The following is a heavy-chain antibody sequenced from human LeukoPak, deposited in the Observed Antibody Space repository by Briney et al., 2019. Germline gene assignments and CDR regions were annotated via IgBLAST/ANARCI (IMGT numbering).Heavy chain of an antibody. CDR2: IYHSGST. Sequence: SETLSLTCTVSGGSISSSSYYWGWIRQPPGKGLEWIGSIYHSGSTYYNPSLKSRVTISVDTSKNQFSLKLSSVTAADTAVYYCARFRDSYGYRYYMDVWGKGTTVTVSS. V-gene: IGHV4-39*07. CDR1: GGSISSSSYY. D-gene: IGHD5-18*01. J-gene: IGHJ6*03. CDR3: ARFRDSYGYRYYMDV.